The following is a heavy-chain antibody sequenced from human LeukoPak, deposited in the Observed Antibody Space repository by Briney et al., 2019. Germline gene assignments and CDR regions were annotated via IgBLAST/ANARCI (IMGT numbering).Heavy chain of an antibody. Sequence: SETLSLTCTVSGGSISSGGYYWRWIRQHPGKGLEWIGYIYYSGSTYYNPSLKSRVTISVDTSKNQFSLKLSSVTAADTAVYYCARGPVISSWLFDYWGQGTLVTVSS. V-gene: IGHV4-31*03. J-gene: IGHJ4*02. D-gene: IGHD6-13*01. CDR2: IYYSGST. CDR1: GGSISSGGYY. CDR3: ARGPVISSWLFDY.